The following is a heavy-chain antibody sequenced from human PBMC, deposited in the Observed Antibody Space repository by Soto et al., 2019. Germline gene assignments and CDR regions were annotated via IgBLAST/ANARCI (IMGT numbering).Heavy chain of an antibody. J-gene: IGHJ5*02. V-gene: IGHV3-23*01. CDR1: GFTLSSYF. Sequence: DVQLLESGGGMVQPGGSLRLSCVASGFTLSSYFMTWVRQAPGKGLEWVSAISNSGGSTYYADSVKGRFTISRDNPHNTLYLQMNNLRAEDTARYYCAKDLEKWLVQLGGLDTWGQGAQVTVSS. CDR2: ISNSGGST. D-gene: IGHD6-19*01. CDR3: AKDLEKWLVQLGGLDT.